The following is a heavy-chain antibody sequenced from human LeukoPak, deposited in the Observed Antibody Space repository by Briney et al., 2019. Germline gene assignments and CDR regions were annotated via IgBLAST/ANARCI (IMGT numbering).Heavy chain of an antibody. CDR1: GFTFSDYY. D-gene: IGHD3-10*01. CDR2: ISGSGGST. J-gene: IGHJ4*02. Sequence: PGGSLRLSCAASGFTFSDYYMSWVRQAPGKGLEWVSAISGSGGSTYYADSVKGRFTISRDNSKNTLYLQMNSLRAEDTAVYYCAKGGGSYYDYWGQGTLVTVSS. V-gene: IGHV3-23*01. CDR3: AKGGGSYYDY.